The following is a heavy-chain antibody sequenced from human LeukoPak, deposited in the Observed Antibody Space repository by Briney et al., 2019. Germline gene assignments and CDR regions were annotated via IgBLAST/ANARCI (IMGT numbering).Heavy chain of an antibody. V-gene: IGHV3-30*03. CDR1: GFTFSSYG. J-gene: IGHJ4*02. D-gene: IGHD6-19*01. Sequence: PGGSLRLSCAASGFTFSSYGMHWVRQAPGKGLEWVAVISYDGSNKYYADSVKGRFTISRDNSKNTLYLQMNSLRAEDTAVYYCARPYSSGWFPFDYWGQGTLVTVSS. CDR3: ARPYSSGWFPFDY. CDR2: ISYDGSNK.